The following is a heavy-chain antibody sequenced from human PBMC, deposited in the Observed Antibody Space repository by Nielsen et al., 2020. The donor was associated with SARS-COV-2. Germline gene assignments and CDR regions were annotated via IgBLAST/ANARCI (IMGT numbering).Heavy chain of an antibody. D-gene: IGHD2-8*01. CDR1: GYTFTGYY. V-gene: IGHV1-2*06. CDR3: ARGLYYYYYYYMDA. Sequence: ASVKVSCKASGYTFTGYYMHWVRQAPGQGLEWMGRINPNSGGTNYAQKFQGRVTMTRDTSISTAYMELSRLRSDDTAVYYCARGLYYYYYYYMDAWGKGTTVTVSS. J-gene: IGHJ6*03. CDR2: INPNSGGT.